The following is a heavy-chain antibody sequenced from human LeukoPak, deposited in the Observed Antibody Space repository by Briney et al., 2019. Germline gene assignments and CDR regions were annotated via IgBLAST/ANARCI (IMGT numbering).Heavy chain of an antibody. J-gene: IGHJ5*02. CDR2: IYYSGST. Sequence: SETLSLTCTVSGGSISSSSYYWGWIRQPPGKGLEWIGSIYYSGSTYYNPSLKSRVTISVDTSKNQFSLKLSSVTAADTAVYYCARRPYYDFWSGYRFDPWGQGTLVTVS. CDR1: GGSISSSSYY. CDR3: ARRPYYDFWSGYRFDP. V-gene: IGHV4-39*01. D-gene: IGHD3-3*01.